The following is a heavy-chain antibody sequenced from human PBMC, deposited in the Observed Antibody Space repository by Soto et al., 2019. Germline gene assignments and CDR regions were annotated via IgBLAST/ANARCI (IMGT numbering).Heavy chain of an antibody. CDR1: GGTFSSYT. J-gene: IGHJ3*02. CDR2: IIPILGIA. CDR3: ARDREPGYRVAFDI. Sequence: ASVKVSCKASGGTFSSYTISWVRQAPGQGLEWMGRIIPILGIANYAQKFQGRVTITADKSTSTAYMELSSLRSEDTDVYYCARDREPGYRVAFDIWGQGTMVTVS. D-gene: IGHD6-13*01. V-gene: IGHV1-69*02.